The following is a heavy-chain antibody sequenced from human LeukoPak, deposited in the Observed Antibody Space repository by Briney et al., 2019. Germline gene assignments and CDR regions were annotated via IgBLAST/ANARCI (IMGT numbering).Heavy chain of an antibody. J-gene: IGHJ4*02. CDR2: INTKGET. Sequence: SETLSLTCTVSGVSMSAYQWSWVRQSPEKGLEWIGCINTKGETSYNPSLKSRVTTSVDTSRSQFSLRLTSVTAADTAVYYCATSNDAKIAPFDHWGQGAPVTVSS. CDR1: GVSMSAYQ. V-gene: IGHV4-4*09. CDR3: ATSNDAKIAPFDH. D-gene: IGHD2-21*01.